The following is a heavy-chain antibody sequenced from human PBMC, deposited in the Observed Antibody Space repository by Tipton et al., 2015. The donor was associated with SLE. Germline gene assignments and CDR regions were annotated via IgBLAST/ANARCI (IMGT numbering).Heavy chain of an antibody. CDR3: ARVLDGGSAPAAFDI. D-gene: IGHD3-10*01. CDR1: SGSISSYY. Sequence: TLSLTCTVSSGSISSYYWSWIRQPPGKGLEWIGYIYYSGSPNYNPSLKSRVTMSLDTSKNQFSLKLSSVTAADTAVYYCARVLDGGSAPAAFDIWGQGTMVTVSS. CDR2: IYYSGSP. V-gene: IGHV4-59*12. J-gene: IGHJ3*02.